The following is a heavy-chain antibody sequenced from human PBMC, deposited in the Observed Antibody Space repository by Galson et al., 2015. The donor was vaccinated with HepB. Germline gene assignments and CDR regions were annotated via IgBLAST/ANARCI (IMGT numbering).Heavy chain of an antibody. CDR3: ARIRGWGDAFDM. V-gene: IGHV2-70*04. J-gene: IGHJ3*02. Sequence: PALVKPTQTLTLTCTFSGFSLTTSGVRVGWIRQPPGKALEWVARIDWDDEKFYTPSLKTRLTISKDNSKNQVVLKMTNMDPVDTAPYYCARIRGWGDAFDMWGQGTRVTVSS. CDR2: IDWDDEK. CDR1: GFSLTTSGVR. D-gene: IGHD6-19*01.